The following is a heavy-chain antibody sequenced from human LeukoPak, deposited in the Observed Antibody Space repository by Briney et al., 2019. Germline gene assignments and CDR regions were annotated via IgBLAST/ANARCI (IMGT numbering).Heavy chain of an antibody. Sequence: PSETLSLTCAVYGGSFSGYYWSWIRQPSGKGLEWIGEINHSGSTNYNPSLKSRVTISVDTSKNQFSLKLSSVTAADTAVYYCPRAGHSSSWYWGWREVRFDPWGQGTLVTVSS. CDR1: GGSFSGYY. CDR2: INHSGST. V-gene: IGHV4-34*01. D-gene: IGHD6-13*01. J-gene: IGHJ5*02. CDR3: PRAGHSSSWYWGWREVRFDP.